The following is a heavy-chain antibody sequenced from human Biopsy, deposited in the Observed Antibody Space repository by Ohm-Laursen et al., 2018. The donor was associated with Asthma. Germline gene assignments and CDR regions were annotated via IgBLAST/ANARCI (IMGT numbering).Heavy chain of an antibody. V-gene: IGHV1-3*01. CDR3: ARTYYDFLTGQVNDAFAI. J-gene: IGHJ3*02. CDR1: LYTFIIYS. D-gene: IGHD3-9*01. Sequence: SVKFSFNSSLYTFIIYSIHFFLHSPLQILYFILFINSFNCYTKYSQKFQGRVTITRDTSASTAYMELSSLRSEDTAVYYCARTYYDFLTGQVNDAFAIWGQGTMVTVFS. CDR2: INSFNCYT.